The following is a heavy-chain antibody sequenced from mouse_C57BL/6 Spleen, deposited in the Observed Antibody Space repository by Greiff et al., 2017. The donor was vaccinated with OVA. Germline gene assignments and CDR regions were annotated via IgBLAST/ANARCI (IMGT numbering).Heavy chain of an antibody. CDR2: IYPGSGNT. CDR1: GYTFTDSY. Sequence: QVQLQQSGAELVRPGASVKPSCKASGYTFTDSYINWVKQRPGQGLEWIARIYPGSGNTYYNEKFKGKATLTAEKSSSTAYMQLSSLTSEDSAVYFCAREGNFDYWGQGTTLTVSS. V-gene: IGHV1-76*01. J-gene: IGHJ2*01. CDR3: AREGNFDY.